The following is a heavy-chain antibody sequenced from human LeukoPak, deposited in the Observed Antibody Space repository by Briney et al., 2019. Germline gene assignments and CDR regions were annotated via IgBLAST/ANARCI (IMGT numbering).Heavy chain of an antibody. Sequence: GASVKVSCKASGYTFTGYYMHWVRQASGQGLEWMGWINPNSGGTNYAQKFQGRVTMTRDTSISTAYMELSRLRSDDTAVYYCARGYYDFWPHYYMDVWGKGTTVTVSS. D-gene: IGHD3-3*01. CDR2: INPNSGGT. J-gene: IGHJ6*03. V-gene: IGHV1-2*02. CDR3: ARGYYDFWPHYYMDV. CDR1: GYTFTGYY.